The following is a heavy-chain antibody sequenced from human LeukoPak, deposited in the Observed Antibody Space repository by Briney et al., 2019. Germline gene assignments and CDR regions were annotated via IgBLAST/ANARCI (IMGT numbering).Heavy chain of an antibody. CDR3: ARRFGEFPYYYYYGMDV. Sequence: GGSLRLSCAASGFTFSDYYMSWIRQAPGKGLEWVSSISSSSSYIYYADSVKGRFTISRDNAKNSLYLQMNSLRAEDTAVYYCARRFGEFPYYYYYGMDVWGQGTTVTVSS. J-gene: IGHJ6*02. V-gene: IGHV3-11*06. CDR2: ISSSSSYI. CDR1: GFTFSDYY. D-gene: IGHD3-10*01.